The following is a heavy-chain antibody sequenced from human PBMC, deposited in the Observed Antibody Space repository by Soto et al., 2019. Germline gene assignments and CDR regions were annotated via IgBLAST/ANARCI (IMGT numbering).Heavy chain of an antibody. D-gene: IGHD3-3*01. CDR2: INHSGST. J-gene: IGHJ5*02. CDR1: GGSFSGYY. CDR3: ARSGFWSGYYYNWFDP. Sequence: QVQLQQWGAGLLKPSETLSVTCAVYGGSFSGYYWRWIRQPPGKGLEWIGEINHSGSTNYNPSLKSRVTISVDTSKNQFSLKLSSVTAADTAVYYCARSGFWSGYYYNWFDPWGQGTLVTVSS. V-gene: IGHV4-34*01.